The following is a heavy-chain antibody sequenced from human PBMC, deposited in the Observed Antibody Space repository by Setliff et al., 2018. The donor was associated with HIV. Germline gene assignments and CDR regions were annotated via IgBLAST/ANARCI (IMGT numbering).Heavy chain of an antibody. V-gene: IGHV1-8*02. Sequence: ASVKVSCKASGYTFSSYDINWVRQATGQGLEWMGWMNPNSGNTGYAQKFQGRVTMTRNTSISTAYMELSSLRSDDTAVYYCARDSDNFWSGYYAAFDYWGQGTLVTVSS. D-gene: IGHD3-3*01. CDR1: GYTFSSYD. CDR2: MNPNSGNT. J-gene: IGHJ4*02. CDR3: ARDSDNFWSGYYAAFDY.